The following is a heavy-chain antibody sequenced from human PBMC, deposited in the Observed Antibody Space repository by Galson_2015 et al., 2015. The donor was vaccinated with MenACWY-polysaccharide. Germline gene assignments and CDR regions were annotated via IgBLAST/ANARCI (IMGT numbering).Heavy chain of an antibody. Sequence: ETLSLTCTVSGGSLSSYYWSWIRQPPGKGLEWIGYIYYSGSTNYNPSLKSRVTISVDTSKNQFSLKLSSVTAADTAVYYCASSRARFSGVWFGELGFDYWGQGTLVTVSS. CDR1: GGSLSSYY. D-gene: IGHD3-10*01. J-gene: IGHJ4*02. CDR3: ASSRARFSGVWFGELGFDY. V-gene: IGHV4-59*08. CDR2: IYYSGST.